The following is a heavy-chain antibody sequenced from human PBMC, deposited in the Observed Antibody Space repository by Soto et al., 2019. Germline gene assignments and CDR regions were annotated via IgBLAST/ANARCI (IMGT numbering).Heavy chain of an antibody. CDR2: IKSKYDGGTT. CDR1: GFTFGHVW. D-gene: IGHD2-15*01. Sequence: GGSLRLSCAASGFTFGHVWMNWVRQAPGKGLEWVARIKSKYDGGTTDYAAPAKGRFSISRDDSKNTVYLQMNSLKTEDTAVYYCSTGGYFFDYWGQGTPVTVSS. V-gene: IGHV3-15*07. CDR3: STGGYFFDY. J-gene: IGHJ4*02.